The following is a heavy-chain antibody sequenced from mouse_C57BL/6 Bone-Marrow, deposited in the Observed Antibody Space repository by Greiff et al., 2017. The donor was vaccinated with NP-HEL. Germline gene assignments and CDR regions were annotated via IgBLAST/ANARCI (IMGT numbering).Heavy chain of an antibody. V-gene: IGHV1-81*01. J-gene: IGHJ4*01. CDR2: IYPRSGNT. D-gene: IGHD1-1*01. CDR1: GYTFTSYG. CDR3: ARGDYYGSSSYYYAMDY. Sequence: QVQLQQSGAELARPGASVKLSCKASGYTFTSYGISWVKQRTGQGLEWIGEIYPRSGNTYYIEKFKGKATLTADKSSSTAYMELRSLTSEDSAVYFCARGDYYGSSSYYYAMDYWGQGTSVTVSS.